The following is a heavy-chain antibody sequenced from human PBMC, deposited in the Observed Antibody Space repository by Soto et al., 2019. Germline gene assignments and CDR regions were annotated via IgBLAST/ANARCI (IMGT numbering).Heavy chain of an antibody. CDR1: GFTFTSSA. V-gene: IGHV1-58*02. Sequence: QMQLVQSGPEVKKPGTSVKVSCKASGFTFTSSAMQWVRQARGQRLEWIGWIVVGSGNTNYAQKFQERVTITRDMSTSTAYMELSSLRSEDTAVYYCAAETAYCSSTSCYSQIDYWGQGTLVTVSS. J-gene: IGHJ4*02. D-gene: IGHD2-2*01. CDR3: AAETAYCSSTSCYSQIDY. CDR2: IVVGSGNT.